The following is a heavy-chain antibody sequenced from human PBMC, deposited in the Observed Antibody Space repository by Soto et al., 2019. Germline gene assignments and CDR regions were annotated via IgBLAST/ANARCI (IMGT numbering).Heavy chain of an antibody. CDR2: ILPFFGTA. D-gene: IGHD2-15*01. V-gene: IGHV1-69*15. CDR1: GGSFRRES. J-gene: IGHJ3*01. CDR3: ARGHEFGGNSDAFEV. Sequence: QVQLVQSGAEVKKPGSSVKVSCQASGGSFRRESINWVRQAPGQGPEWMGNILPFFGTADYAQKFQGRLTRTADVSTTTVYMELSSLRFEDTAVYYCARGHEFGGNSDAFEVWGQGTMVIVSS.